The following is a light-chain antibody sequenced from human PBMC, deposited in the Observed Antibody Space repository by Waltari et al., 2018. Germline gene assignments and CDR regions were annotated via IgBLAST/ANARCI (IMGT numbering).Light chain of an antibody. CDR3: LQYYSTPRT. CDR1: QSVLYSSNNKDY. CDR2: WAS. Sequence: DIVMTQSPDSLAVSLGERATIHCKSSQSVLYSSNNKDYLAWYQQKPGQPPKLLIYWASTRESGVPDRFSGSGSGTDFTLTISSLQAEDVAVYYCLQYYSTPRTFGQGTRLEIK. V-gene: IGKV4-1*01. J-gene: IGKJ2*01.